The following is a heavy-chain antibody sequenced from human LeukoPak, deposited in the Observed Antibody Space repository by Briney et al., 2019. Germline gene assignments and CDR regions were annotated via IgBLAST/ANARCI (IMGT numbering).Heavy chain of an antibody. V-gene: IGHV3-21*01. CDR1: GFTSSSYS. D-gene: IGHD6-13*01. J-gene: IGHJ3*02. CDR2: ISSSSSYI. Sequence: GGSLRLSCAASGFTSSSYSMNWDRQAPGKGLEWVSSISSSSSYIYYADSVKGRFTISRDNAKNSLYLQMNSLRAEDTAVYYCARLRPLAAGDAFDIWGQGTMVTVSS. CDR3: ARLRPLAAGDAFDI.